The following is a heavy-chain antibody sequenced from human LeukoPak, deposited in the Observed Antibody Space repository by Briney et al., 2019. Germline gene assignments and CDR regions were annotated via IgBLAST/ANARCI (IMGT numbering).Heavy chain of an antibody. CDR2: ISYDGSNK. J-gene: IGHJ4*02. Sequence: GRSLRLSCAASGFTFSSYAMHWVRQAPGKGLEWVAVISYDGSNKYYADSVKGRFTISRDNFKNTLYLQMYSLRAEDTAVYYCARDGYRGGFDYWGQGTLVTVSS. CDR3: ARDGYRGGFDY. D-gene: IGHD3-10*01. CDR1: GFTFSSYA. V-gene: IGHV3-30*01.